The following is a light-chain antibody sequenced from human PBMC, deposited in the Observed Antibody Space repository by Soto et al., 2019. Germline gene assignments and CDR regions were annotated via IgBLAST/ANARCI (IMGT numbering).Light chain of an antibody. CDR3: QQYASLPLT. CDR1: QSVSSSY. J-gene: IGKJ4*02. Sequence: EIVLTQSPGTLSLSPGERATLSCRASQSVSSSYLGWYQQKPGQAPRLLIYGASSRATGIADRFSGSGSGTDFTLTISRLEPEDFAVYYCQQYASLPLTFGGGTKVDIK. CDR2: GAS. V-gene: IGKV3-20*01.